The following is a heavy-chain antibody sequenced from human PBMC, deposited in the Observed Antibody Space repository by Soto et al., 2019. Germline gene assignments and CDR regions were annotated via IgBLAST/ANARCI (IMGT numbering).Heavy chain of an antibody. CDR2: FFSDAER. V-gene: IGHV2-26*01. CDR1: GFSLSNPRMG. CDR3: ARLDGAYTYYGMAA. J-gene: IGHJ6*02. D-gene: IGHD4-17*01. Sequence: QVTLKESGPVLVQPTETLTLTCTVSGFSLSNPRMGVSWIRQPPGKPLEWLAHFFSDAERSYSASMQSRLTMTTDTSGGQGALKMTKWTPVDTAPYFCARLDGAYTYYGMAAGGQGTTVTVSS.